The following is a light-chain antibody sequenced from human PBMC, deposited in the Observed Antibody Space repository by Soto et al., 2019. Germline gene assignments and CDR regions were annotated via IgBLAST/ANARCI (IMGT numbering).Light chain of an antibody. CDR3: SSYAGRYAYV. Sequence: QSVLTQPRSVSGSPGQSVSIFCTGTSSDVGGYNYVSWYQQHPGKAPKVMIYDVTKRPPGVPDRFSGSKSGNTASLTISGLQSEDEAGYYCSSYAGRYAYVFGTATKVTL. J-gene: IGLJ1*01. CDR2: DVT. CDR1: SSDVGGYNY. V-gene: IGLV2-11*01.